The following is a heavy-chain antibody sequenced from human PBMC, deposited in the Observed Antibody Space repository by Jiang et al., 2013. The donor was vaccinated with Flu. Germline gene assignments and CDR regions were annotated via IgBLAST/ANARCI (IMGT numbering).Heavy chain of an antibody. D-gene: IGHD2-15*01. Sequence: LVESGGGLVQPGGSLRLSCAASGFTFSNYWMSWVRQAPGKGLEWVANIKPDGSERYYVHSVKGRFTISRDNAKKSLYLEMMSLRAEDTAVYYCATWGPYCSGDTCPSWGQGMLVTVSS. CDR2: IKPDGSER. CDR3: ATWGPYCSGDTCPS. CDR1: GFTFSNYW. J-gene: IGHJ5*02. V-gene: IGHV3-7*01.